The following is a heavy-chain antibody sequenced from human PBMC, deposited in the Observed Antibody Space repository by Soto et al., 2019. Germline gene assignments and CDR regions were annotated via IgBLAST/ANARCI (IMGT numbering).Heavy chain of an antibody. CDR3: ARGSGYYDWDDY. J-gene: IGHJ4*02. CDR2: INAGNGNT. CDR1: GYTFTSYA. Sequence: QVQLVQSGAEEKKPGASVKVSCKASGYTFTSYAMHWVRQAPGQRLEWMGWINAGNGNTKYSQKCRGRVTSTRDTAASTAYMELSSLRSEDTAVYYCARGSGYYDWDDYWGQGTLVTVSS. V-gene: IGHV1-3*05. D-gene: IGHD3-22*01.